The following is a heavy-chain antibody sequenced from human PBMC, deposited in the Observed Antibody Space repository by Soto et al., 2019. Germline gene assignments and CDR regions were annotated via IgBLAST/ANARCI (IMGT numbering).Heavy chain of an antibody. V-gene: IGHV3-74*01. J-gene: IGHJ5*01. Sequence: EVQLVESGGGLVQPGGSLRLSCAASGFTFFAYGIHWVRQVPGKGLVWVSRINSDGSHTSYADSVRGRFTISSDNSKNTVYLQMNSLNAEAPAASYCAKEGDYGDSAGENTFASWGQGSLVTVSS. CDR2: INSDGSHT. CDR3: AKEGDYGDSAGENTFAS. D-gene: IGHD4-17*01. CDR1: GFTFFAYG.